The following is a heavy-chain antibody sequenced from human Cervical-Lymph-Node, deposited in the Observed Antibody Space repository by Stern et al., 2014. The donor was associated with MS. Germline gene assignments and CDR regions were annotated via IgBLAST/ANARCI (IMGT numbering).Heavy chain of an antibody. D-gene: IGHD1-1*01. Sequence: QVQLQQWGAGLLRPSETLSLTCAVHGASFTDNYWSWIRQTPGKGLEWIGEINHSGKTHHNPSLMIRVTLSVDTTKTQFSLRLNSGTAADTAVYYCARERKVERSARVFVSFDVWGQGTLLTVSS. J-gene: IGHJ3*01. V-gene: IGHV4-34*01. CDR3: ARERKVERSARVFVSFDV. CDR2: INHSGKT. CDR1: GASFTDNY.